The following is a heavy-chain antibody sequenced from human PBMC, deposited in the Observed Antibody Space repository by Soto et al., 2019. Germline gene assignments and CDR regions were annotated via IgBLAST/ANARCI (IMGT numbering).Heavy chain of an antibody. CDR3: AREVVAGPYFDY. CDR1: GFTFSSYA. Sequence: GGSLRLSCAASGFTFSSYAMHWVRQAPGKGLEWVAVISYDGSNKYYADSVKGRFTISRDNSKNTLYLQMNSLRAEDTAVYYCAREVVAGPYFDYWGQGTLVTVSS. J-gene: IGHJ4*02. V-gene: IGHV3-30-3*01. D-gene: IGHD6-19*01. CDR2: ISYDGSNK.